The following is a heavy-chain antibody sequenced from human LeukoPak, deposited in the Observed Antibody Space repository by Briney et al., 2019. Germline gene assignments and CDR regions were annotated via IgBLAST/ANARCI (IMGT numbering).Heavy chain of an antibody. Sequence: SETLSLTCAVYGGSFSGYYWSWIRQPPGKGLEWIGEISHSGSTNYNPSLKSRVTISVDTSKNQFSLKLSSVTAADTAVYYCARVSVFGVVIAGFDYWGQGTLVTVSS. CDR2: ISHSGST. J-gene: IGHJ4*02. CDR1: GGSFSGYY. V-gene: IGHV4-34*01. D-gene: IGHD3-3*01. CDR3: ARVSVFGVVIAGFDY.